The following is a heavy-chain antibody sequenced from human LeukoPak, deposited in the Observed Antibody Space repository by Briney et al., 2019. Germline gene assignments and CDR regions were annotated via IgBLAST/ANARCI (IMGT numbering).Heavy chain of an antibody. Sequence: ASVKVSCKASGYTFSDYHIHWLRQAPGQGLEWMGWSNPSSGGTNYAEKFHGRVTMTRDTSTNTAYMELSRLRSDGTAVYFCTRVRALAAAGTGARYFQDWGRGTLVTVSS. CDR1: GYTFSDYH. CDR2: SNPSSGGT. V-gene: IGHV1-2*02. D-gene: IGHD6-13*01. J-gene: IGHJ1*01. CDR3: TRVRALAAAGTGARYFQD.